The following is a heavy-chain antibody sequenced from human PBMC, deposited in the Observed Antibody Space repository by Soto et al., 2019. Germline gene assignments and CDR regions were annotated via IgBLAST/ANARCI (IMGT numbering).Heavy chain of an antibody. J-gene: IGHJ4*02. V-gene: IGHV4-30-4*01. CDR2: IYYSGST. Sequence: SETLSLTCTVSGGSISSGDYYWSWIRQPPGKGLEWIGYIYYSGSTYYNPSLKSRVTISVDTSKNQFSLKLSSVTAADTAVYYCVRSYYYGSGSYPFDYWGQGTLVTVSS. CDR1: GGSISSGDYY. D-gene: IGHD3-10*01. CDR3: VRSYYYGSGSYPFDY.